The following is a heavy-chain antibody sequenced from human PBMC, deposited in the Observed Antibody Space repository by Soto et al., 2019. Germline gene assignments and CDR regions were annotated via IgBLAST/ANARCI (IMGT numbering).Heavy chain of an antibody. J-gene: IGHJ4*02. Sequence: QVQLVESGGGVVQPGRSLRLSCAASGFTFSSYGMHWVRQAPGKGLEWVAVIWYDXSNKYYADSVKXRXTXSXDXSXXXXXXXXXXLRAEDTAVYYCARDHLYYFDYWGQGTLVTVSS. V-gene: IGHV3-33*01. CDR3: ARDHLYYFDY. CDR2: IWYDXSNK. CDR1: GFTFSSYG.